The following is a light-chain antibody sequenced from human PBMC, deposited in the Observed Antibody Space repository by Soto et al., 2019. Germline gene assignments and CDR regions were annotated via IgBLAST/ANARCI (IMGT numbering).Light chain of an antibody. CDR1: QSVSNSY. CDR2: AAS. V-gene: IGKV3-20*01. CDR3: QQYDSSPWT. Sequence: EIVLTQSPGTLSLSPGERATLSCRASQSVSNSYLAWYQRIPGQSPMLLIYAASSLASGIPDRFSGSGSGTDFTLTISSLEPEDFAVYYCQQYDSSPWTFGQGTKVEIK. J-gene: IGKJ1*01.